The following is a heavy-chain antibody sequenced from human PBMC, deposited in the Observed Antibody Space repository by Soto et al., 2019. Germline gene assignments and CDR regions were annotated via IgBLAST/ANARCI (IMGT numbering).Heavy chain of an antibody. CDR2: ISSSGSTI. CDR1: GFTFSSYE. V-gene: IGHV3-48*03. J-gene: IGHJ3*02. CDR3: AREIAVAGLDAFDI. D-gene: IGHD6-19*01. Sequence: RRLSCAASGFTFSSYEMNWVRQAPGKGLEWVSYISSSGSTIYYADSVKGRFTISRDNAKNSLYLQMNSLRAEDTAVYYCAREIAVAGLDAFDIWGQGTMVTVSS.